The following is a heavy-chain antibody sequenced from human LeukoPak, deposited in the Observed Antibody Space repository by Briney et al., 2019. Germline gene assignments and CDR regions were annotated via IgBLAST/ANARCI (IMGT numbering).Heavy chain of an antibody. D-gene: IGHD6-13*01. V-gene: IGHV1-2*02. Sequence: GASVKVSCKASGYTFTGYYMHWVRQAPGQGLEWMGWINPNSGGTNYAQKFQGRVTMTRDTSISTAYMELSRLRSDDTAVYYCARRLAAAGTWWFDPWGQGTLVTVSS. J-gene: IGHJ5*02. CDR2: INPNSGGT. CDR1: GYTFTGYY. CDR3: ARRLAAAGTWWFDP.